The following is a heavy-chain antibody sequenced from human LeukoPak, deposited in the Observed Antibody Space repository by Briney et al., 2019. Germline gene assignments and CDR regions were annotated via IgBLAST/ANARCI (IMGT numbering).Heavy chain of an antibody. CDR3: ARPGPYYDFWSGYNFDY. CDR1: GYTFTSYY. CDR2: INPSGGST. Sequence: ASVKVSCKASGYTFTSYYMHWVRQAPGQGHEWMGIINPSGGSTSYAQKFQGRVTMTRDTSTSTVYIELSSLRSEDTAVYYCARPGPYYDFWSGYNFDYWGQGTLVTVSS. V-gene: IGHV1-46*01. D-gene: IGHD3-3*01. J-gene: IGHJ4*02.